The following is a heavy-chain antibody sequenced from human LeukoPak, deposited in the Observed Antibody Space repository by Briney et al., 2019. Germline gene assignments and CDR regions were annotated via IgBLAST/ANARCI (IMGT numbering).Heavy chain of an antibody. CDR2: INHSGST. Sequence: SETLSLTCAVYGGSFSGYYWSWIRQPPGKGLEWIGEINHSGSTNYNPSLKSRVIISVDTSKNQFSLKLSSVTAADTAVYYCARAHYYDFWSGYYKGIMGMDVWGQGTTVTVSS. V-gene: IGHV4-34*01. D-gene: IGHD3-3*01. J-gene: IGHJ6*02. CDR3: ARAHYYDFWSGYYKGIMGMDV. CDR1: GGSFSGYY.